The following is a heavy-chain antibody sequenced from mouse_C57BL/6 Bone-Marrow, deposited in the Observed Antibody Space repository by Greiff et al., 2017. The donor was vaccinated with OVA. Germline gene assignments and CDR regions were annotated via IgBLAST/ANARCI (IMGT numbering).Heavy chain of an antibody. CDR3: ANYYGSPSFDY. Sequence: QVQLQQSGPELVKPGASVKISCKASGYAFSSSWMNWVKQRPGKGLEWIGRIYPGDGDTNYNGKFKGKATLTADKSSSTAYMQLSSLTSEDSAVYFCANYYGSPSFDYWGQGTTLTVSS. J-gene: IGHJ2*01. V-gene: IGHV1-82*01. CDR1: GYAFSSSW. CDR2: IYPGDGDT. D-gene: IGHD1-1*01.